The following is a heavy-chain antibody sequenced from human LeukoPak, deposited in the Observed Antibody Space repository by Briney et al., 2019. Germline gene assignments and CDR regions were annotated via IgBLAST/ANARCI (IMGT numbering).Heavy chain of an antibody. CDR2: IYYSGST. CDR1: GGSISSSSYY. D-gene: IGHD6-13*01. J-gene: IGHJ3*02. Sequence: SETLSLTCTVSGGSISSSSYYWGWIRQPPGKGLEWIGSIYYSGSTYYNPSLKSRVTISVDTSKNQFSLKLRSVTAADTAVYYCARDREQQLVRFYNAFDIWGQGTMVTVSS. CDR3: ARDREQQLVRFYNAFDI. V-gene: IGHV4-39*07.